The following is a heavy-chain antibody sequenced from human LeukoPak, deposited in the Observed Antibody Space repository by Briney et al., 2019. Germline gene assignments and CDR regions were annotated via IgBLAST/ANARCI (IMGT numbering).Heavy chain of an antibody. CDR1: GDSVSSNSAA. CDR3: ARLIDYGDPLGFDY. J-gene: IGHJ4*02. CDR2: TYYRSKWYN. D-gene: IGHD4-17*01. Sequence: SQTLSLTCAISGDSVSSNSAAWDWIRQSPSRGLEWLGRTYYRSKWYNDYAVSVKSRITINPDTSKNQFSLQLNSVTPEDTAVYYCARLIDYGDPLGFDYWGQGTLVTVSS. V-gene: IGHV6-1*01.